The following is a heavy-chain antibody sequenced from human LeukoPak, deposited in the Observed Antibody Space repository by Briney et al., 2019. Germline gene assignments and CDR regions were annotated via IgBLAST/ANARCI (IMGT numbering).Heavy chain of an antibody. CDR2: FDPEGGET. D-gene: IGHD3-9*01. V-gene: IGHV1-24*01. J-gene: IGHJ5*02. Sequence: AAVKVSCKISGYTLTDVSMHWVRQAPGKGLEWMGGFDPEGGETAYAQKFQGRVTMTEDPSADTACMELRSLSSEDTAVYYCGIGRKFDWLLCHHWGQGTLVTVSS. CDR3: GIGRKFDWLLCHH. CDR1: GYTLTDVS.